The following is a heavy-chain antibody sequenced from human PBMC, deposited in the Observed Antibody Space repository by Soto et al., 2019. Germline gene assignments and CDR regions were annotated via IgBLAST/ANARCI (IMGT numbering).Heavy chain of an antibody. Sequence: QVQLVQSGAEVKKPGASVKVSCKASGYTFTSYHVPWLRQAPGQGLEWMGIINPSDGSTTYAQKFXXRXTXTRDTSTRTVYMELSSLRSEDTAVYYCARGRGYFDYWGQGTLVTVSS. CDR1: GYTFTSYH. CDR3: ARGRGYFDY. CDR2: INPSDGST. J-gene: IGHJ4*02. V-gene: IGHV1-46*01.